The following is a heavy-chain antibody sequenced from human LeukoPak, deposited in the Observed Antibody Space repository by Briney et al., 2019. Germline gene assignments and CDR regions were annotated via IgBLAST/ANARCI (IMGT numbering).Heavy chain of an antibody. CDR1: GFTVSSNY. CDR3: AREPPKTVTTSLGRAFDI. V-gene: IGHV3-53*01. D-gene: IGHD4-17*01. J-gene: IGHJ3*02. Sequence: GGSLRLSCAASGFTVSSNYMSWVRQAPGRGLEWVSVIYSGGSTYYADSVKGRFTISRDNSKNTLYLQMNSLRAEDTAVYYCAREPPKTVTTSLGRAFDIWGQGTMVTVSS. CDR2: IYSGGST.